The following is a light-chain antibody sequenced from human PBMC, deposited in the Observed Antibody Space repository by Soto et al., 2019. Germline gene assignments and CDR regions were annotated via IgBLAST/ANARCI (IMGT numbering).Light chain of an antibody. CDR1: SSNIGAGYD. J-gene: IGLJ3*02. CDR3: QSYDSRLSGWV. V-gene: IGLV1-40*01. Sequence: QPVLTQPPSVSGAPGQRVTISCTGSSSNIGAGYDVHWYQQLPGTAPKLLIYGNNNRPSGVPDRFSGSKSGTSASLAITGLQAEDEADYYCQSYDSRLSGWVFGGGTTVTVL. CDR2: GNN.